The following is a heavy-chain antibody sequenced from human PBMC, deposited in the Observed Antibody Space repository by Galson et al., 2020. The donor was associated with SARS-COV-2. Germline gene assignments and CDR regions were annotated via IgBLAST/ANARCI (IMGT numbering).Heavy chain of an antibody. CDR2: IYSGGST. J-gene: IGHJ6*02. CDR1: GFTVSSNY. CDR3: ARDLEVAGGMDV. V-gene: IGHV3-53*01. D-gene: IGHD2-15*01. Sequence: GGSLRLSCAASGFTVSSNYMSWVRQAPGKGLEWVSVIYSGGSTYYADSVKVRFTISRDNSKNTLYLQMNSLRAEDTAVYYCARDLEVAGGMDVWGQGTTVTVSS.